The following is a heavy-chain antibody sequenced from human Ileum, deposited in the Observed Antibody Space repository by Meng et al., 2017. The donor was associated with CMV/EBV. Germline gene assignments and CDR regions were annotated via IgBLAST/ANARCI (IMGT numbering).Heavy chain of an antibody. J-gene: IGHJ6*02. CDR1: GFTFSNYG. Sequence: GGSLRLSCAASGFTFSNYGMHWVRQGPGKGLEWVAFIQPDGNKKNYADFVKGRFTVSRDTSKDTLYLQMDSLGPEDSAVYYCAKGLGYSYRAKIYYGMDVWGQGTTVTVSS. V-gene: IGHV3-30*02. CDR3: AKGLGYSYRAKIYYGMDV. CDR2: IQPDGNKK. D-gene: IGHD5-18*01.